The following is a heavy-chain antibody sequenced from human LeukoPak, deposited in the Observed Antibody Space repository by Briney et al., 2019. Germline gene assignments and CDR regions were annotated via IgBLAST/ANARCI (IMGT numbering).Heavy chain of an antibody. CDR2: IYYSGST. D-gene: IGHD4-17*01. J-gene: IGHJ4*02. V-gene: IGHV4-39*01. CDR1: GGSISSSSYY. Sequence: SETLSLTCTVSGGSISSSSYYWGWIRQPPGKGLEWIGSIYYSGSTYYNPSLKSRVTISVDTSKNQFSLKLSSVTAADTAVYYCARALPVRSFDYWGQGTLVTVSS. CDR3: ARALPVRSFDY.